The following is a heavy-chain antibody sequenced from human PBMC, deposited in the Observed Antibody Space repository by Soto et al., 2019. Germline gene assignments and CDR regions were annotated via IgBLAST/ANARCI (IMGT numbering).Heavy chain of an antibody. D-gene: IGHD3-3*01. CDR3: AKDMSGYPPYYFDY. CDR1: GFTFENYA. J-gene: IGHJ4*02. V-gene: IGHV3-9*01. Sequence: GGSLRLSCAASGFTFENYAMHWVRQGPGKGLEWVSGLNWNSGDIGYADSVKGRFTISRDNAENSLYLQMNSLRAEDTAFYYCAKDMSGYPPYYFDYWGQGILVTVSS. CDR2: LNWNSGDI.